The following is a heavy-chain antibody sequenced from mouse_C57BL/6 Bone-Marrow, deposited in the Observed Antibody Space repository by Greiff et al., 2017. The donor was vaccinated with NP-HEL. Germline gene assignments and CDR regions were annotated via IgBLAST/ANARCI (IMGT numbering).Heavy chain of an antibody. Sequence: EVKVVESGAELVRPGASVKLSCTASGFNIKDDYMHWVKQRPEQGLEWIGWIDPENGDTEYASKFQGKATITADTSSNTAYLQLSSLTSEDTAVDYCTPDGYPDYLGQGTTLTVSS. V-gene: IGHV14-4*01. CDR1: GFNIKDDY. J-gene: IGHJ2*01. CDR3: TPDGYPDY. CDR2: IDPENGDT. D-gene: IGHD2-3*01.